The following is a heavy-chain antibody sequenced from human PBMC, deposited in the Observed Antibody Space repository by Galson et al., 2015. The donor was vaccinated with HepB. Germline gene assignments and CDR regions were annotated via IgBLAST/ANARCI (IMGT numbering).Heavy chain of an antibody. CDR1: GYTLTELS. Sequence: SVKVSCKVSGYTLTELSMHWVRQAPGKGLEWMGGFDPEDGETIYAQKFQGRVTMTEDTSTDTAYMELSSLRSEDTAVYYCATDAAGIAARRGVEYYYGMDVWGQGTTVTVSS. CDR3: ATDAAGIAARRGVEYYYGMDV. D-gene: IGHD6-6*01. V-gene: IGHV1-24*01. J-gene: IGHJ6*02. CDR2: FDPEDGET.